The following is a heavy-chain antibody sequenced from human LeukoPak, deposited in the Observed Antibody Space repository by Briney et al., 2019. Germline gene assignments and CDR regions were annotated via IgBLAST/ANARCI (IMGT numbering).Heavy chain of an antibody. Sequence: SETLSLTCAVYGGSFSGYYWSWIRQPPGKGLEWIGEINHSGSTNYNPSLKSRVTISVYTSKNQFSLKLSSVTAADTAVYYCARGRHLVVVTAMPPDYWGQGTLVTVSS. CDR1: GGSFSGYY. CDR3: ARGRHLVVVTAMPPDY. CDR2: INHSGST. J-gene: IGHJ4*02. V-gene: IGHV4-34*01. D-gene: IGHD2-21*02.